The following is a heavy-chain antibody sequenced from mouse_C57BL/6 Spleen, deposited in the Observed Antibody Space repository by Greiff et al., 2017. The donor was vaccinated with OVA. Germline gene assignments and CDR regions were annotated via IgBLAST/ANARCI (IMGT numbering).Heavy chain of an antibody. CDR1: GYTFTEYT. D-gene: IGHD3-2*02. CDR2: FYPGSGSI. CDR3: ARHGRDLTAQATLFDY. Sequence: QVQLQQSGAELVKPGASVKLSCKASGYTFTEYTIHWVKQRSGQGLEWIGWFYPGSGSINYNEKFKDKATLTADKSSSTVYMELSRLTSDDSAVYFGARHGRDLTAQATLFDYWGQGTTLTVSA. J-gene: IGHJ2*01. V-gene: IGHV1-62-2*01.